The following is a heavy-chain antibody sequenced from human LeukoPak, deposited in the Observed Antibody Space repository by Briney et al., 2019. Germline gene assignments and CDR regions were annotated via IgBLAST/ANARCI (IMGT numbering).Heavy chain of an antibody. CDR1: GGSISSYY. CDR3: ARDQITMVRGVIMTEAFDI. V-gene: IGHV4-4*07. Sequence: SSETLSLTCTVSGGSISSYYWSWIRQPAGKGLEWIGRIYTSGSTNYNPSLKSRVTMSVDTSKNQFSLKLSSVTAADTAVYYWARDQITMVRGVIMTEAFDIWGQGTMVTVSS. D-gene: IGHD3-10*01. J-gene: IGHJ3*02. CDR2: IYTSGST.